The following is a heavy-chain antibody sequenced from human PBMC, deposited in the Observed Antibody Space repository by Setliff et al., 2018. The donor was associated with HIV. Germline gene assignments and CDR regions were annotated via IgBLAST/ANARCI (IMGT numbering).Heavy chain of an antibody. CDR2: MSTSSSNFI. V-gene: IGHV3-21*01. CDR3: ARTNWGSGFPWYFDL. J-gene: IGHJ2*01. CDR1: GFTFSSYS. Sequence: GSLRLSCAASGFTFSSYSMNWVRQAPGKGLEWVSSMSTSSSNFIYYADSVKGRFTISRDNAKNSLSLQMNSLRAEDAAVYYCARTNWGSGFPWYFDLWGRGTLVTVSS. D-gene: IGHD7-27*01.